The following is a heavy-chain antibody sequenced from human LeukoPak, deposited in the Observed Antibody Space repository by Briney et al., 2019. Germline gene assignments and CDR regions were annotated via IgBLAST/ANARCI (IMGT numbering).Heavy chain of an antibody. D-gene: IGHD6-19*01. CDR2: INPSGGST. CDR3: ARDQRGPSGWYGAYSDY. Sequence: ASVKVSCKASGYTFTSYYMHWVRQAPGQGLEWMGIINPSGGSTSYAQKFQGRVTMTRDTSTSTVYMELSSLRSEDTAVYYCARDQRGPSGWYGAYSDYWGQGTLVTVSS. CDR1: GYTFTSYY. V-gene: IGHV1-46*01. J-gene: IGHJ4*02.